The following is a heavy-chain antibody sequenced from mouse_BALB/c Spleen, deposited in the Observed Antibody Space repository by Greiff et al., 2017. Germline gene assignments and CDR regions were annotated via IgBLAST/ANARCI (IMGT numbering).Heavy chain of an antibody. J-gene: IGHJ4*01. CDR3: ASRSSYGYYAMDY. CDR2: ISSGGSYT. Sequence: EVKLVESGGGLVQPGGSLKLSCAASGFTFSSYGMSWVRQTPDKRLEWVATISSGGSYTYYPDSVKGRFTISRDNAKNTLYLQMSSLKSEDTAMYYCASRSSYGYYAMDYWGQGTSVTVSS. D-gene: IGHD1-1*01. V-gene: IGHV5-6*03. CDR1: GFTFSSYG.